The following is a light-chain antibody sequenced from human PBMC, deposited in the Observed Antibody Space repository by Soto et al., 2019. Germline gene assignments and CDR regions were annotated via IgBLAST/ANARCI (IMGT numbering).Light chain of an antibody. CDR3: SSFVDGTSYV. J-gene: IGLJ1*01. V-gene: IGLV2-8*01. Sequence: QSVLTQPPSASGSPGQSVTISCTGTSSDVGVYNYVSWYQHHPGKAPKLLIYEVNKRPSGVPDRFSGSKSGNTASLTVSGLQPEDEAEYFCSSFVDGTSYVFGTGTKVTVL. CDR1: SSDVGVYNY. CDR2: EVN.